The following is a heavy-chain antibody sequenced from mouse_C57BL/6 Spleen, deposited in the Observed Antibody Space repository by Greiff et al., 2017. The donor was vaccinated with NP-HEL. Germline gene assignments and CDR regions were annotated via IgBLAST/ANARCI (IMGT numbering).Heavy chain of an antibody. CDR2: IDPSDSYT. Sequence: VQLQQPGAELVMPGASVKLSCKASGYTFTSYWMHWVKQRPGRGLEWIGEIDPSDSYTNYNQKFKGKSTLTVDKSSSTAYMQLSSLTSEDSAVYYCARDYGSFYAMDYWGQGTSVTVSS. J-gene: IGHJ4*01. CDR3: ARDYGSFYAMDY. CDR1: GYTFTSYW. D-gene: IGHD1-1*01. V-gene: IGHV1-69*01.